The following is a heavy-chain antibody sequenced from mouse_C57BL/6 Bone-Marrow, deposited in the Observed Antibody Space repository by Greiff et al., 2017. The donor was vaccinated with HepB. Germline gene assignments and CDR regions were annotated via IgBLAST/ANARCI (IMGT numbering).Heavy chain of an antibody. D-gene: IGHD3-1*01. J-gene: IGHJ4*01. CDR3: ARWGYWPYAMDY. CDR1: GYTFTDYY. V-gene: IGHV1-26*01. Sequence: EVQLKQSGPELVKPGASVKISCKASGYTFTDYYMNWVKQSHGKSLEWIGDINPNNGGTSYNQKFKGKATLTVDKSSSTAYMELRSLTSEDSAVYYCARWGYWPYAMDYWGQGTSVTVSS. CDR2: INPNNGGT.